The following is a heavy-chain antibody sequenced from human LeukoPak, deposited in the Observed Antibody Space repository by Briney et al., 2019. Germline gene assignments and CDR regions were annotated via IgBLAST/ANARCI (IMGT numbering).Heavy chain of an antibody. Sequence: SETLSLTCTVSGGSISSYYWSWIRQPPGKGLEWIGYIYYSGSTNYNPSLKSRVTISVDTSKNQFSLKLSSVTAADTAVYYCARASRFGELFVAFDIWGQGTMVTVSS. CDR2: IYYSGST. CDR1: GGSISSYY. D-gene: IGHD3-10*01. J-gene: IGHJ3*02. V-gene: IGHV4-59*01. CDR3: ARASRFGELFVAFDI.